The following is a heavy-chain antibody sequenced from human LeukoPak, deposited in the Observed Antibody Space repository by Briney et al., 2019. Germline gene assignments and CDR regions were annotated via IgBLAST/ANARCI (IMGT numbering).Heavy chain of an antibody. D-gene: IGHD6-13*01. Sequence: SETLSLTCTVSGGSISSYYWSWIRRPPGKGLEWIGYIYYSGSTNYNPSLKSRVTISVDTSKNQFSLKLSSVTAADTAVYYCAREAAAGTGDAFDIWGQGTMVTVSS. CDR2: IYYSGST. V-gene: IGHV4-59*01. J-gene: IGHJ3*02. CDR1: GGSISSYY. CDR3: AREAAAGTGDAFDI.